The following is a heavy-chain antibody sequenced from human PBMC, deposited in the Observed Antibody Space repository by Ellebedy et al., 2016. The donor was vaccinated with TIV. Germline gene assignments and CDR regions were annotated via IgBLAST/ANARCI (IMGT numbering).Heavy chain of an antibody. CDR2: INPNSGAT. D-gene: IGHD2-2*01. J-gene: IGHJ5*02. CDR1: GYTFTDYY. CDR3: ARDLCSSTSCPFDP. Sequence: ASVKVSCKASGYTFTDYYVHWVRQAPGQGLEWMAWINPNSGATDYAQKFQGRVTLTRDTSISTAYMELSRLRSDDTAVYYCARDLCSSTSCPFDPWGQGTLVTVSS. V-gene: IGHV1-2*02.